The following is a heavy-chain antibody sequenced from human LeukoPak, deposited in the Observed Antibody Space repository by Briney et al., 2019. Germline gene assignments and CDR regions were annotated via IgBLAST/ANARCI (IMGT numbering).Heavy chain of an antibody. CDR2: IYYSGST. CDR1: GGSISSYY. Sequence: SETLSLTCTVSGGSISSYYWSWIRQPPGKGLEWIGYIYYSGSTNYNPTLKSRVTISVDTSKNQFSLKPSSVTAADTAVYYCARVGPKGQQLAGGGWEYYYYYYMDVWGKGTTVTVSS. V-gene: IGHV4-59*01. D-gene: IGHD6-13*01. J-gene: IGHJ6*03. CDR3: ARVGPKGQQLAGGGWEYYYYYYMDV.